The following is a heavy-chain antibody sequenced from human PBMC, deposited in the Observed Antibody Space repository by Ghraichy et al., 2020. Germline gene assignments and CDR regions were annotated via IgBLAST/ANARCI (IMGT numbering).Heavy chain of an antibody. CDR1: GDNVSSNSTA. CDR3: ARGLAKQLPLGV. V-gene: IGHV6-1*01. Sequence: SQTLSLTCAISGDNVSSNSTAWNWIRQSPSRGLEWLGRTYYRSKWDNDYAVSVKSRIIINPDTSKNQFSLQLNSVTPEDTAVYFCARGLAKQLPLGVWGQGTTVTVSS. D-gene: IGHD3-16*01. J-gene: IGHJ6*02. CDR2: TYYRSKWDN.